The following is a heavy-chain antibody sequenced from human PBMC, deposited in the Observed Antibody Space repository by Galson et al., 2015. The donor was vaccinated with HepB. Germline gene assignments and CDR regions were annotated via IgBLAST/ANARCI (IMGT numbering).Heavy chain of an antibody. Sequence: SVKVSCKASGYTFTSYGISWVRQAPGQGLEWMGWISAYNGNTNYAQKLQGRVTMTTDTSTSTAYMELRSLRSDDTAVYYCARDNGESIAAHGMGWFDPWGQGTLVTVSS. CDR3: ARDNGESIAAHGMGWFDP. V-gene: IGHV1-18*01. CDR1: GYTFTSYG. CDR2: ISAYNGNT. J-gene: IGHJ5*02. D-gene: IGHD6-6*01.